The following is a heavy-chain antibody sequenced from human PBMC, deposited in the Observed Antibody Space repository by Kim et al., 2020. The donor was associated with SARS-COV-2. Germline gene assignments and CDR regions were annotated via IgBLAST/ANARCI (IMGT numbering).Heavy chain of an antibody. Sequence: GGSLRLSFAASGFTFSSYAMSWVRQAPGKGLEWVSAISGGGGSTYYADSVKGRFTISRDNSKNTLYLQMNSLRAEDTAVYYCAKDRGSGWYLPFDPWGQGTLVTVSS. CDR2: ISGGGGST. V-gene: IGHV3-23*01. D-gene: IGHD6-19*01. J-gene: IGHJ5*02. CDR3: AKDRGSGWYLPFDP. CDR1: GFTFSSYA.